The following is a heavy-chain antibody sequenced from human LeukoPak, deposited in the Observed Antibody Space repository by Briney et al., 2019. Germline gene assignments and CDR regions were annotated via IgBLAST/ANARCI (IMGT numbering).Heavy chain of an antibody. J-gene: IGHJ4*02. Sequence: SETLSLTCAVYGGSFSGYYWSWIRQPPGKGLEWIAEINHSGSTNYNPSLKSRVTISVDKSKNQFSLKLSSVTAADTAVYYCARADGIFSEVDXXXFDXXXXGXLVTV. CDR2: INHSGST. CDR3: ARADGIFSEVDXXXFDX. V-gene: IGHV4-34*01. CDR1: GGSFSGYY. D-gene: IGHD3-3*01.